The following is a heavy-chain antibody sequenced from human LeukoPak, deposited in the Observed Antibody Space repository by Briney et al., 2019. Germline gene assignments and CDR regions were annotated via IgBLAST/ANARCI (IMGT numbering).Heavy chain of an antibody. CDR1: GFTFSSYS. J-gene: IGHJ4*02. V-gene: IGHV3-33*08. D-gene: IGHD5-12*01. CDR3: ARDRVATITWYFDY. Sequence: GGSLRLSCAASGFTFSSYSMNWVRQAPGKGLEWVAVIWYDGSNKYYADSVKGRFTISRDNSKNTLYLQMNSLRAEDTAVYYCARDRVATITWYFDYWGQGTLVTVSS. CDR2: IWYDGSNK.